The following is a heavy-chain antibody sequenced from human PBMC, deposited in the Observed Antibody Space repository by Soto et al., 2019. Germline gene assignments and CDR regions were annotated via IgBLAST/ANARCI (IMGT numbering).Heavy chain of an antibody. D-gene: IGHD3-9*01. CDR1: GFSFSDFG. CDR2: IHREGTDT. V-gene: IGHV3-23*01. J-gene: IGHJ4*02. Sequence: LRLSCAASGFSFSDFGMTWVRQAPGKGLEWVSTIHREGTDTHYADSVKGRFTISRDNSKDTLYLEMNSLRAEDTAIYFCEKDPSTGSADFWGQGTMVTVSS. CDR3: EKDPSTGSADF.